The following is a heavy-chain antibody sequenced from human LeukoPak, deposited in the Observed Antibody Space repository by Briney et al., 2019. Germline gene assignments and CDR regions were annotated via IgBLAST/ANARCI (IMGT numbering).Heavy chain of an antibody. Sequence: GGSLRLSCTASGFTFTDYVTQGVRQVPGKSLEWVALISEDGGTTDYASSVEGRFTISRDNTQKSLFLEINNLGTEATALYHCAKSGLGDHGIFAGRGSPYYYYYLDVWGKGTTVIVSS. CDR1: GFTFTDYV. CDR2: ISEDGGTT. J-gene: IGHJ6*03. CDR3: AKSGLGDHGIFAGRGSPYYYYYLDV. V-gene: IGHV3-43*02. D-gene: IGHD2-21*02.